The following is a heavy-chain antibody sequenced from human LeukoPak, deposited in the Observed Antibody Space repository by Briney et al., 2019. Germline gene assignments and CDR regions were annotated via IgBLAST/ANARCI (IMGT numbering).Heavy chain of an antibody. CDR3: AKDWSCDF. V-gene: IGHV3-23*01. Sequence: PGGSLRLSCAASGFTFSNYAITWVRQVPGKGPEWVSAISDSGGKTHYADSVKGPFTISRDNSKSTLYLQMNSLGAGDTAIYYCAKDWSCDFWGQGTLVTVSS. D-gene: IGHD1-26*01. J-gene: IGHJ4*02. CDR2: ISDSGGKT. CDR1: GFTFSNYA.